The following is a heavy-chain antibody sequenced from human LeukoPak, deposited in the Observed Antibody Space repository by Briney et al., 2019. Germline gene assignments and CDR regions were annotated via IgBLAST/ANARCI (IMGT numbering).Heavy chain of an antibody. J-gene: IGHJ2*01. Sequence: SRTLSLTCALSGDSVSSNSAAWNWIRQSPSRGLEWLGRTYYTSKWYNDYAVSVKSRITINPDTSRNQFSLQLSSVTPEDTAVYYCARARHNIHNGWAWYFDLWGRGTLVTVSS. D-gene: IGHD6-19*01. V-gene: IGHV6-1*01. CDR3: ARARHNIHNGWAWYFDL. CDR2: TYYTSKWYN. CDR1: GDSVSSNSAA.